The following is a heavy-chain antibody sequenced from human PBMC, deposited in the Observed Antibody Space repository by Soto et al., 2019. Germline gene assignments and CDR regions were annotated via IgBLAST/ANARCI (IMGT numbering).Heavy chain of an antibody. D-gene: IGHD2-15*01. V-gene: IGHV4-59*10. J-gene: IGHJ6*02. CDR2: IYTSGST. Sequence: PAAPLSLTCIVNGGSIGGYYWSWIRQLAGRGREGIGRIYTSGSTNYNPSLKSRVTMSVDTSKNQFSLKLSSVTAADTAVYYCAREDIVVVVAAKLYYYYGMDVWGQGTTVTVSS. CDR3: AREDIVVVVAAKLYYYYGMDV. CDR1: GGSIGGYY.